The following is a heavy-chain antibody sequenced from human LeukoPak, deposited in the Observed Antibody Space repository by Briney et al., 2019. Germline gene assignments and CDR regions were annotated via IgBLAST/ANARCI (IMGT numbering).Heavy chain of an antibody. Sequence: GESLKISCKGSEFSFTTYWIGWVRQMPGKGLEWMGIIYPGDSDTRYSPSIQGQVTISADKSVTTAYLQWSGLEASDSAMYYCALCSVRGLHAFDIWGQGTMVTVSS. CDR3: ALCSVRGLHAFDI. V-gene: IGHV5-51*01. CDR1: EFSFTTYW. J-gene: IGHJ3*02. D-gene: IGHD3-10*01. CDR2: IYPGDSDT.